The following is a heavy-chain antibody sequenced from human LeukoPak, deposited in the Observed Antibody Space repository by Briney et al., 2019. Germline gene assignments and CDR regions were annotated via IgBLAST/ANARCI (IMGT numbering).Heavy chain of an antibody. J-gene: IGHJ4*02. CDR1: GYTFTSYG. Sequence: ASVKVSCKASGYTFTSYGISWVRQVPGQGLEWMGWISAYNGNTNYAQKLQGRVTMTTDTSTSTAYMELRSLRSDDTAVYYCARVPEDIVVVPAALPDYWGQGTLVTVSS. D-gene: IGHD2-2*01. CDR3: ARVPEDIVVVPAALPDY. V-gene: IGHV1-18*01. CDR2: ISAYNGNT.